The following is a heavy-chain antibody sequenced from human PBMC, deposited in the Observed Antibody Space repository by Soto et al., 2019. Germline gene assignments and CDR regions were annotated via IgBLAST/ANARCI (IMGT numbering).Heavy chain of an antibody. CDR1: GGTFSIYA. J-gene: IGHJ4*02. CDR2: IIPIFGTA. D-gene: IGHD3-3*01. V-gene: IGHV1-69*13. CDR3: ARALRFLEWLSAFDY. Sequence: SVKVSCKASGGTFSIYAISWVRQAPGQGLEWMGGIIPIFGTANYAQKFQGRVTITADESTSTAYMELSSLRSEDTAVYYCARALRFLEWLSAFDYWGQGTLVTVSS.